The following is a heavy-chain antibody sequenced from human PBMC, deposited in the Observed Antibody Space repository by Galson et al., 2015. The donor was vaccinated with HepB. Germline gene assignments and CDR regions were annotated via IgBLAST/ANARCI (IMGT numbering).Heavy chain of an antibody. J-gene: IGHJ6*02. V-gene: IGHV3-15*01. D-gene: IGHD1-1*01. CDR1: GFTFKSAW. CDR3: LFQYKDV. Sequence: SLRLSCAASGFTFKSAWMTWVRQAPGKGLDWVGRIKSKTDGGTTACAAPVKGRFTISRDDSKNTVYLQMSSLEAEDTGVYYCLFQYKDVWGRGTTVTVSS. CDR2: IKSKTDGGTT.